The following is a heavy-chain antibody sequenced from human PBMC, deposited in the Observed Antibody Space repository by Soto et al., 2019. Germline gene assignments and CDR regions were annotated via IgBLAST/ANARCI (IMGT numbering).Heavy chain of an antibody. D-gene: IGHD3-22*01. CDR1: GGSFSSYY. V-gene: IGHV4-59*01. CDR3: ARDYYYDSRGYPGAYYYGMDV. Sequence: SETLSLTCTVSGGSFSSYYWSWIRQPPGKGLEWIGHIYYSGRTNYNPSLKSRVTISGDTSKNQLSLKLSSVTAADTAVYYCARDYYYDSRGYPGAYYYGMDVWGQGTTVTV. CDR2: IYYSGRT. J-gene: IGHJ6*02.